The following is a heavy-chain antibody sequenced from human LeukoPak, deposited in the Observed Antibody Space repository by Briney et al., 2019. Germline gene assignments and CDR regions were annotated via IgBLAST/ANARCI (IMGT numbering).Heavy chain of an antibody. V-gene: IGHV4-34*01. CDR2: INHSGST. Sequence: SETLSLTCAVYGGSFSGYYWSWIRQPPGKGLEWIGEINHSGSTNYNPSLKSRVTISVDTSKNQFSLKLSSVTAADTAVYYCARHLYSGCDLLWFDPWGQGTLVTVSS. CDR3: ARHLYSGCDLLWFDP. J-gene: IGHJ5*02. CDR1: GGSFSGYY. D-gene: IGHD5-12*01.